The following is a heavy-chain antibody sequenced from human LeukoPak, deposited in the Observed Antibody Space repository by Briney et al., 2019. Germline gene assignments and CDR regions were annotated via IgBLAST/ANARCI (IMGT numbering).Heavy chain of an antibody. D-gene: IGHD5-18*01. CDR3: ARDRTGYGNYYFDS. Sequence: SVRVSSMASVDTVRKYAIGWVRQAPGQGLGWIGGIISTYGASNYAQKFQGRVTLTTDESANTAYMELRSLRSEDTAVYYCARDRTGYGNYYFDSWGQGTPVTVSS. CDR2: IISTYGAS. V-gene: IGHV1-69*05. J-gene: IGHJ4*02. CDR1: VDTVRKYA.